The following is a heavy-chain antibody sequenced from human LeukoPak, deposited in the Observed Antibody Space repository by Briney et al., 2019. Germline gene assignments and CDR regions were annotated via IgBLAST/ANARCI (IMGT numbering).Heavy chain of an antibody. V-gene: IGHV4-59*08. CDR3: ARHLRSGVTTDY. Sequence: SETLSLTCTVSGGSISSYYWSWIRQPPGKGLEWIGYIYYSGSTNYNPSLKSRVTISVDTSKNQFSLKLSSVTAADTAVYYCARHLRSGVTTDYWGQGTLVTVSS. CDR1: GGSISSYY. D-gene: IGHD4-17*01. CDR2: IYYSGST. J-gene: IGHJ4*02.